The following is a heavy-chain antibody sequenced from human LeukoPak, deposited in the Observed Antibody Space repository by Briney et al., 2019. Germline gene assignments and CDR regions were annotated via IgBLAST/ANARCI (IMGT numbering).Heavy chain of an antibody. CDR1: GGTFSSYA. V-gene: IGHV1-69*04. D-gene: IGHD6-13*01. J-gene: IGHJ3*02. CDR2: IIPILGIA. CDR3: AREVYSSSSDAFDI. Sequence: ASVKVSCKASGGTFSSYAISWVRQAPGQGLEWMGRIIPILGIANYAQKFQGRVTITADKSTSTAYMELSSLRSEDTAVYYCAREVYSSSSDAFDIWGQGTLVTVSS.